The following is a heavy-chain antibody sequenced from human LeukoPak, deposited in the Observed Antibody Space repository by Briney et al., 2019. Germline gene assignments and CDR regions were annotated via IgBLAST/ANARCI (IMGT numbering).Heavy chain of an antibody. CDR2: IYSTGSA. CDR3: ARVKKWISTSLSYYYMDV. CDR1: DNSFIIYY. J-gene: IGHJ6*03. D-gene: IGHD5-12*01. Sequence: PSETLSLTCTVSDNSFIIYYWTWIRQPPGKGLEWIGNIYSTGSANYNPSLKNRGNVSIDTSKSQFSLKLSSPTAADTAVYYCARVKKWISTSLSYYYMDVWGKGTTVTVSS. V-gene: IGHV4-59*01.